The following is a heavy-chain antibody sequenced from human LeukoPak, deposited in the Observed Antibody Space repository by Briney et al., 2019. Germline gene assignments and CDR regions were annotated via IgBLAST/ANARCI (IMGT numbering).Heavy chain of an antibody. CDR3: AKKDYYYMDV. Sequence: SGTLSLTCAVSGGSITSGNWWTWVRQSPGKGLEWIGEIHHGGTTSYNPSLKSRVTISVDKSKNQFSLKLNSVTAADTAVYYCAKKDYYYMDVWGKGTTVTVSS. CDR2: IHHGGTT. V-gene: IGHV4-4*02. CDR1: GGSITSGNW. J-gene: IGHJ6*03.